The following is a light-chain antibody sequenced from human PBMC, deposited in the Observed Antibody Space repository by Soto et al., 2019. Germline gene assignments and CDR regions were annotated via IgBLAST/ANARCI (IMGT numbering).Light chain of an antibody. CDR1: SSDVGRFNF. J-gene: IGLJ1*01. Sequence: QSALTRPPSASGSPGQSVTISCTGTSSDVGRFNFVSWYQQHPGKAPRLLIYEVTKRPSGVPDRFSGSKSGNAASLTVSGLQAEDEADYFCSSYTGSRDFYVFGTGTKVTVL. CDR2: EVT. CDR3: SSYTGSRDFYV. V-gene: IGLV2-8*01.